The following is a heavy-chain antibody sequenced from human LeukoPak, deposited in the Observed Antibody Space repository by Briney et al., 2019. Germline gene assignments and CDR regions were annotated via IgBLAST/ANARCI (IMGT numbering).Heavy chain of an antibody. D-gene: IGHD1-1*01. Sequence: SETLSLTCTVSGGSISSYYWSWIRQPPGKGLEWIGYIYYSGSTNYNPSLKSRVTISVDTSKNQFSLKLSSVTAADTAVYYCARAEEDQTGVGYYYYGMDVWGQGTTVTVSS. CDR3: ARAEEDQTGVGYYYYGMDV. V-gene: IGHV4-59*01. J-gene: IGHJ6*02. CDR2: IYYSGST. CDR1: GGSISSYY.